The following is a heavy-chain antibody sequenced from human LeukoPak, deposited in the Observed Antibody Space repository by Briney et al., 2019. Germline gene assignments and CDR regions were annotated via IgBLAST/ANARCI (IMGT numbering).Heavy chain of an antibody. D-gene: IGHD4-17*01. CDR1: GFTFSSYS. CDR3: ARDSTVTANGGTD. CDR2: ISSSSSTI. V-gene: IGHV3-48*01. J-gene: IGHJ4*02. Sequence: GGSLRLSCAASGFTFSSYSMNWVRQAPGKGLEWVSYISSSSSTIYYADSVKGRFTISRDNAKNSLYLQMNSLRAEGTAVYYCARDSTVTANGGTDWGQGTLVTVSS.